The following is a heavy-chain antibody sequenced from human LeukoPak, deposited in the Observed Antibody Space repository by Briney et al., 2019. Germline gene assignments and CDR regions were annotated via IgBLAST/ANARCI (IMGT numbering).Heavy chain of an antibody. CDR3: ARAPSYYGSGSYYSGI. CDR1: GGTFSSYA. V-gene: IGHV1-69*05. CDR2: IISIFGTA. Sequence: SVKVSCKASGGTFSSYAISWVRQAPGQGLEWMGGIISIFGTANYTQKFQGRVTITTDESTSTAYMELSSLRSEDTAVYYCARAPSYYGSGSYYSGIWGQGTMVTVSS. J-gene: IGHJ3*02. D-gene: IGHD3-10*01.